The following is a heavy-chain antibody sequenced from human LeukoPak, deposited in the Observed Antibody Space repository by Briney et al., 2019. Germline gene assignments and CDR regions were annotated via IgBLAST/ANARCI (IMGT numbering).Heavy chain of an antibody. J-gene: IGHJ5*02. CDR1: GYTFTGYY. V-gene: IGHV1-2*02. CDR2: IHPNSGGT. D-gene: IGHD2-2*01. Sequence: GASVKVSCKASGYTFTGYYMHWVRQAPGQGLEWMGWIHPNSGGTDYAQKFQGRVTMTRDTSISTAYMELSRLRSDDTAVYYCARWGLGYCSSTSCYALGWFDPWGQGTLVTVSS. CDR3: ARWGLGYCSSTSCYALGWFDP.